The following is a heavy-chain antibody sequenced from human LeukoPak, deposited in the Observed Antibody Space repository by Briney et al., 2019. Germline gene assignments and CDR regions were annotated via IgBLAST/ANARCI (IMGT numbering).Heavy chain of an antibody. J-gene: IGHJ5*02. CDR3: AKEGYCSSTSCYRGWFDP. V-gene: IGHV3-21*04. D-gene: IGHD2-2*01. CDR1: GFTFSSYS. CDR2: ISSSSSYI. Sequence: GGSLRLSCAASGFTFSSYSMNWVRQAPGKGLEWVSSISSSSSYIYYADSVKGRFTISRDNSKNTLYLQMNSLRAEDTAVYYCAKEGYCSSTSCYRGWFDPWGQGTLVTVSS.